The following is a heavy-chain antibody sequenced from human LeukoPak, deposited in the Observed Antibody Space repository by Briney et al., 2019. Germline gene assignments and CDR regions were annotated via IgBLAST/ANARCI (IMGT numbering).Heavy chain of an antibody. D-gene: IGHD3-22*01. CDR3: AKGPTYYYDSSGYPSDY. V-gene: IGHV3-23*01. CDR2: ISGTGSST. Sequence: GGFLRLSCVASGFTFNNFAMNWVRQGPGEGLEWVSAISGTGSSTYYADSVKGRFTISRDNSKNTLYLQMSSLRADDTAVYYCAKGPTYYYDSSGYPSDYWGQGTLVTVSS. CDR1: GFTFNNFA. J-gene: IGHJ4*02.